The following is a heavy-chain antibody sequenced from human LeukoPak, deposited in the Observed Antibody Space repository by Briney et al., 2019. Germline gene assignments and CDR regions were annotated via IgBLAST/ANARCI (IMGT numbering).Heavy chain of an antibody. CDR3: AKVVGSAWYDY. Sequence: ASVNVSCKASGYTFTSYGISWVRQAPGQGLEWMGWISVYNGNTNYAQKVKGRVTMTTDTSTSTAYMELGSLRSDDTAVYYCAKVVGSAWYDYWGQGTLVAVSS. V-gene: IGHV1-18*01. D-gene: IGHD2-15*01. CDR2: ISVYNGNT. J-gene: IGHJ4*02. CDR1: GYTFTSYG.